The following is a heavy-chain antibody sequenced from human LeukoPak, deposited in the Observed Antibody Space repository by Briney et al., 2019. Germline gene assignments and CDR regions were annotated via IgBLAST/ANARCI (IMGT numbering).Heavy chain of an antibody. D-gene: IGHD1-20*01. CDR2: ISNSGST. CDR1: GGSISSSSYF. V-gene: IGHV4-39*01. Sequence: SETLSLTCTVSGGSISSSSYFWGWIRQPPGKGLEWIGSISNSGSTYYNPSLKSRVIISVDTSNNQFSLKLTSVTAADTAVYYCARRITGTTSDSFDYWGQGTQVTVPS. J-gene: IGHJ4*02. CDR3: ARRITGTTSDSFDY.